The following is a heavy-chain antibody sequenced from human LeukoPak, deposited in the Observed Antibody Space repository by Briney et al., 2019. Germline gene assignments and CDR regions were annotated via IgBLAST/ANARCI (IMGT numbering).Heavy chain of an antibody. D-gene: IGHD3-22*01. CDR3: AKDRDYYDTSGYYALFDY. CDR1: GFPFSTYA. CDR2: ISYDGSNI. J-gene: IGHJ4*02. Sequence: GGSLRLSCAASGFPFSTYAMHWVRQAPGKGLEWVALISYDGSNIYYADSVKGRFTLSRDNSKNTMYLQMNSLRAEDMAVYYCAKDRDYYDTSGYYALFDYWGQGTLVTVSS. V-gene: IGHV3-30*04.